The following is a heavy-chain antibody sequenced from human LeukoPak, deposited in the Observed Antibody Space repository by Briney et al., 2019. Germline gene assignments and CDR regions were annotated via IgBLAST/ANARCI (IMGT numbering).Heavy chain of an antibody. D-gene: IGHD3-22*01. CDR3: ARGYYDSSGYYYWYFDL. CDR1: GFTFSSYG. V-gene: IGHV3-7*01. Sequence: GGSLRLSCAASGFTFSSYGMSWVRQAPGKGLEWVANIKQDGSEKYYVDSVKGRFTISRDNAKNSLYLQMNSLRAEDTAVYYCARGYYDSSGYYYWYFDLWGRGTLVTVSS. CDR2: IKQDGSEK. J-gene: IGHJ2*01.